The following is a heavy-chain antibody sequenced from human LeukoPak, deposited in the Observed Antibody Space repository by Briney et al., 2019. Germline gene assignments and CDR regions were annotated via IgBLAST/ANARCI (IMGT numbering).Heavy chain of an antibody. V-gene: IGHV3-23*01. CDR3: AKLGDSSLRFIDY. Sequence: GRSLRLSCAASGLTFSSYAMSWVRQAPGKGLDWVSRISGSGGSTFYADSVKGRFTISRDNSKNTLYLQMNSLRAEDTAIYYCAKLGDSSLRFIDYWGQGALVTVSS. CDR1: GLTFSSYA. J-gene: IGHJ4*02. CDR2: ISGSGGST. D-gene: IGHD3-3*01.